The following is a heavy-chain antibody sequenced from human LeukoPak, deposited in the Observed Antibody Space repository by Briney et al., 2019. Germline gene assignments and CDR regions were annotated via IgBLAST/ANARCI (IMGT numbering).Heavy chain of an antibody. CDR3: AKGHIVVVVAATPDYYGMDV. CDR1: GYTLTELS. Sequence: ASVKVSCKVSGYTLTELSMHWVRQAPGKGLEWMGGFDPEDGETIYAQKFQGRVTMTEDTSTDTAYMELSSLRSEDTAVYYCAKGHIVVVVAATPDYYGMDVWGQGTTVTVSS. V-gene: IGHV1-24*01. CDR2: FDPEDGET. D-gene: IGHD2-15*01. J-gene: IGHJ6*02.